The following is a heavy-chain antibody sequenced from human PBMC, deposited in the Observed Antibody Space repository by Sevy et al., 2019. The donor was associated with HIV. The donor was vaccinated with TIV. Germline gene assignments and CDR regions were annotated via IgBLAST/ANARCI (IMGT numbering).Heavy chain of an antibody. CDR2: ISYDGSNK. CDR1: GFTFSSYA. V-gene: IGHV3-30*04. J-gene: IGHJ5*02. D-gene: IGHD4-4*01. CDR3: ARDASWGSDYSNYWEYGWFDP. Sequence: GGSLRLSCAASGFTFSSYAMHWVRQAPGKGLEWVAVISYDGSNKYYADSVKGRFTISRENSKNTLYLQMNSLRAEDTGVYYCARDASWGSDYSNYWEYGWFDPWGQGTLVTVSS.